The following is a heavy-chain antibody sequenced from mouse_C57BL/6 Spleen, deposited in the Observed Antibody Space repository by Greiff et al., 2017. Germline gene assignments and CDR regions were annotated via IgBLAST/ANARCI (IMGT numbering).Heavy chain of an antibody. CDR3: AIDGVSWFAY. CDR2: IHPSDSDT. J-gene: IGHJ3*01. CDR1: GYTFTSYW. V-gene: IGHV1-74*01. Sequence: QVQLQQPGAELVKPGASVKVSCKASGYTFTSYWMHWVKQRPGQGLEWIGRIHPSDSDTNYNQKFKGKATLTVDKSSSTAYMQRSRLTSEDSAVYYCAIDGVSWFAYGGQGTLVTVSA.